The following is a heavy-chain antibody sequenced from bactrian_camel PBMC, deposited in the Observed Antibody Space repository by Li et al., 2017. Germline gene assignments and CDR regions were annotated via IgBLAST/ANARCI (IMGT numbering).Heavy chain of an antibody. Sequence: HVQLVESGGGLVQPGGSLRLSCAASGFTFSSFAMSWVRQAPGKGLEWISSIDSDGGDTYYADSVKGRFTISRDNAKNTVYLHVNSLGPEDTAVYYCVRDSYGDNWGFGYWGQGTQVTVS. J-gene: IGHJ6*01. V-gene: IGHV3S7*01. CDR1: GFTFSSFA. D-gene: IGHD8*01. CDR3: VRDSYGDNWGFGY. CDR2: IDSDGGDT.